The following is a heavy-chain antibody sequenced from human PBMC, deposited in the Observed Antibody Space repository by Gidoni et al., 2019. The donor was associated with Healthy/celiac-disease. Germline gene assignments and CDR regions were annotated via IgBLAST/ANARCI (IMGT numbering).Heavy chain of an antibody. CDR3: ARDVLYYGSGLAHANWFDP. V-gene: IGHV4-61*01. CDR1: GGSVRSGSYY. J-gene: IGHJ5*02. D-gene: IGHD3-10*01. Sequence: QVQLQASGPGLGKPSETLSLTCTVYGGSVRSGSYYWSWIRQPPGKGLEWIGYIYYSGSTNYNPSLKSRVTISVDTSKNQFSLKLSSVTAADTAVYYCARDVLYYGSGLAHANWFDPWGQGTLVTVSS. CDR2: IYYSGST.